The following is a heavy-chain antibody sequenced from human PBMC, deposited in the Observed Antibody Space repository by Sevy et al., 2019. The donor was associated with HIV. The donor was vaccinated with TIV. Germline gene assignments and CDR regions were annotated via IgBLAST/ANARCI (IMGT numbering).Heavy chain of an antibody. CDR3: ARDRDYYDSSGYIPTHAFDI. D-gene: IGHD3-22*01. Sequence: GESLKISCKGSGYSFTSYWIGWVRQMPGKGLDWMGIIYPGDSDTRYSPSFQGQVTISADKSISTAYLQWSSLKASDTAMYYCARDRDYYDSSGYIPTHAFDIWGQGTMVTVSS. CDR2: IYPGDSDT. CDR1: GYSFTSYW. V-gene: IGHV5-51*01. J-gene: IGHJ3*02.